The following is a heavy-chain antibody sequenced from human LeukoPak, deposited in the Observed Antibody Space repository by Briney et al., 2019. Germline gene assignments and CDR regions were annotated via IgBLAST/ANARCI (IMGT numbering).Heavy chain of an antibody. CDR2: INPNSGGT. Sequence: ASVKVSCKASGYTFTGYYMHWVRQAPGQGLEWMGWINPNSGGTNYAQKFQGRVTMTTDTSTSIAYMELMSLRSDDTAVYYCARDRLSPGPDGSWFDPWGQGTLVTVSS. J-gene: IGHJ5*02. V-gene: IGHV1-2*02. CDR3: ARDRLSPGPDGSWFDP. CDR1: GYTFTGYY. D-gene: IGHD1-14*01.